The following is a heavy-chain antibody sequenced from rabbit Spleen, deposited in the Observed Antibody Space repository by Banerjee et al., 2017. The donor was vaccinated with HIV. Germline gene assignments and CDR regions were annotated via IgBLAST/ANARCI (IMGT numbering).Heavy chain of an antibody. Sequence: EQLEESGGGLVKPEGSLTLTCKASGVSFSDKDVMCWVRQAPGKGLEWIACIYNGDGTTYYASWVNGRFTISRSTSLNTVTLQMTSLTAADTATYFCARGSATMTMVIIGYYLSLWGQGTLVTVS. D-gene: IGHD2-1*01. J-gene: IGHJ4*01. CDR2: IYNGDGTT. V-gene: IGHV1S47*01. CDR1: GVSFSDKD. CDR3: ARGSATMTMVIIGYYLSL.